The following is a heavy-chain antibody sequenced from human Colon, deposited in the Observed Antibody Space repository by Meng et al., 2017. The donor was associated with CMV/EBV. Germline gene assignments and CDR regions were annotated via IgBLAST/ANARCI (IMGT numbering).Heavy chain of an antibody. CDR3: VKGVSSWSWGYFDY. J-gene: IGHJ4*02. Sequence: GESLKISCAASGFTFDDYAMHWVRQAPGKGLEWVSLISWDGGSTYYADSVKGRFTISRDDSRNSLFLQMNSLRKEDTAFYYCVKGVSSWSWGYFDYWGQGSLVTVSS. V-gene: IGHV3-43D*03. D-gene: IGHD6-13*01. CDR2: ISWDGGST. CDR1: GFTFDDYA.